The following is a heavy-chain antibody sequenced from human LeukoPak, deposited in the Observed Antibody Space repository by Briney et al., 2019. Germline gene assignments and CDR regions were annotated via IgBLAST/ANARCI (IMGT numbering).Heavy chain of an antibody. CDR1: GFTFSSYW. CDR2: INSDGSYT. CDR3: ARDRGYSGYGTYYYYMDV. V-gene: IGHV3-74*01. Sequence: GESLKISCAASGFTFSSYWTHWVRQAPGKGLVWVSRINSDGSYTNYADSVKGRFTISRDNAKNTVYLQMNSLRADDTAVYYCARDRGYSGYGTYYYYMDVWGKGTTVTVSS. J-gene: IGHJ6*03. D-gene: IGHD5-12*01.